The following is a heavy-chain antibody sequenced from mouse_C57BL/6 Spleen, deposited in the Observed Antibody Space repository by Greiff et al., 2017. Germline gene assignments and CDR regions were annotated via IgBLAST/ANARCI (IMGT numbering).Heavy chain of an antibody. J-gene: IGHJ4*01. Sequence: VKLQQPGTELVKPGASVKLSCKASGYTFTSYWMHWVKQRPGQGLEWIGNINPSNGGTNYNEKFKSKATLTVDKSSSTAYMQLSSLTSEDSAVYYCARGGQLRLRKYAMDYWGQGTSVTVSS. CDR2: INPSNGGT. V-gene: IGHV1-53*01. CDR1: GYTFTSYW. CDR3: ARGGQLRLRKYAMDY. D-gene: IGHD3-2*02.